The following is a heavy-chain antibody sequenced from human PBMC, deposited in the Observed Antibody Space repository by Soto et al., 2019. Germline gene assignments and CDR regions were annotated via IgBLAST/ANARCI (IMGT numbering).Heavy chain of an antibody. CDR1: GFTFSNSA. J-gene: IGHJ6*02. Sequence: EVQLLESGGGLVQPGGSLRLSCAASGFTFSNSAMTWVRQAPAKGLEWVSTIRDSDSGGSTFYADSVKGRFTISRDDSKNTLYLQMNSLRAEDTAVYFWAKDIEDVVYYYGMDVWGHGTTVTVSS. V-gene: IGHV3-23*01. D-gene: IGHD1-26*01. CDR3: AKDIEDVVYYYGMDV. CDR2: IRDSDSGGST.